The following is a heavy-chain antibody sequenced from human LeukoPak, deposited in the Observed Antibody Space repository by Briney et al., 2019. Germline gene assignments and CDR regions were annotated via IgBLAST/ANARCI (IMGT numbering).Heavy chain of an antibody. CDR1: GGSIRSSYYY. CDR3: ARASGGYWYFDL. J-gene: IGHJ2*01. V-gene: IGHV4-39*07. Sequence: SETLSLTCTVSGGSIRSSYYYWGWIRQPPGKGLEWIGSIYDSGSTYYNPSLKSRVTISVDTSKNQFSLKLSSVTAADTAVYYCARASGGYWYFDLWGRGTLVTVSS. CDR2: IYDSGST. D-gene: IGHD4-23*01.